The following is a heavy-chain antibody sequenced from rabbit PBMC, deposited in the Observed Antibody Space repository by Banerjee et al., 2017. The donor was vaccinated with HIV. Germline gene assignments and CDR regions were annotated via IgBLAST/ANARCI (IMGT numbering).Heavy chain of an antibody. CDR2: IDTGSSATT. Sequence: QEELEESGGGLVKPEGSLTLTCKASGFDLSNSYWICWVRQAPGKGLEWIACIDTGSSATTYYASCAKGRFTISKTSSTTVTLQMTGLTAADTATYFCARDLDGVIGWNFGWWGPGTLVTVS. CDR3: ARDLDGVIGWNFGW. V-gene: IGHV1S45*01. D-gene: IGHD1-1*01. CDR1: GFDLSNSYW. J-gene: IGHJ4*01.